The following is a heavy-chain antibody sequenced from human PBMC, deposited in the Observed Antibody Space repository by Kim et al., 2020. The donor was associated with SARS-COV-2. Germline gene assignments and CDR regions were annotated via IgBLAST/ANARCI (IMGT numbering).Heavy chain of an antibody. Sequence: GGSLRLSCAASGFTFSSYGMHWVRQAPGKGLEWVAVIWYDGSNKYYADSVKGRFTISRDNSKNTLYLQMNSLRAEDTAVYYCARGYSSSSGLGAFDIWGQGTMVTVSS. CDR2: IWYDGSNK. CDR1: GFTFSSYG. D-gene: IGHD6-6*01. V-gene: IGHV3-33*01. J-gene: IGHJ3*02. CDR3: ARGYSSSSGLGAFDI.